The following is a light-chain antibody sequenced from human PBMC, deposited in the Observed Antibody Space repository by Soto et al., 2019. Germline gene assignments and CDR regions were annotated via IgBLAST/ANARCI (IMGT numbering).Light chain of an antibody. CDR2: NNN. CDR3: AAWDGSLNGVV. Sequence: QSVLTQPPSASGTPGQRVTISCSGSSSNIGNNAVNWYQQLPGTAPKLLIYNNNQRPSGVPDRFSGSKSGTSASLAISGLQSGDEADYHCAAWDGSLNGVVFGGGTKVTVL. CDR1: SSNIGNNA. J-gene: IGLJ2*01. V-gene: IGLV1-44*01.